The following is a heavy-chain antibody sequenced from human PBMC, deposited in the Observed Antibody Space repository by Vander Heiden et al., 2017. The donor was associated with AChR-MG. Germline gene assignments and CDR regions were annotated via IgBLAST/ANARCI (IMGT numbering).Heavy chain of an antibody. D-gene: IGHD4-17*01. CDR3: AREGNYGDYPLDY. Sequence: EVQPVASGGGLVQPGGSLRLSCAAAGFTFSDYYMDWVRQAPGKGLEWVGRIRNKANSYTTEDAASVKGRFTISRDDSKNSLYLQMNSLKAEDTAVYYCAREGNYGDYPLDYWGQGTLVTVSS. CDR2: IRNKANSYTT. V-gene: IGHV3-72*01. CDR1: GFTFSDYY. J-gene: IGHJ4*02.